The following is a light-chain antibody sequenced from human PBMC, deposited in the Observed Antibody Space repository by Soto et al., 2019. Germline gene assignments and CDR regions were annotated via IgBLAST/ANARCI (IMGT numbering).Light chain of an antibody. V-gene: IGKV3-11*01. CDR3: QQRSNWPLT. J-gene: IGKJ4*01. CDR1: QRVSSY. Sequence: ELARSPVTLSLSPGERATLSCRASQRVSSYLAWYQQKPGQAPRLLIYDASNRATGIPARFSGSGSGTDFTLTISSLETEDFAVYYCQQRSNWPLTFGGGTKVDIK. CDR2: DAS.